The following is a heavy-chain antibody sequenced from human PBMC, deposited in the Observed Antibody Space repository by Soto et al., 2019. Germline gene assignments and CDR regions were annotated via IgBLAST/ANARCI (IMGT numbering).Heavy chain of an antibody. Sequence: GGSLRLSCASSGFIFSNFAMSWVRQAPGKGLEWVSSIGGTDDETFSADSVKGRFSISRDNINNRLYLQMNSLRAEDTAVYYCATDRVNFNSVWDHFDIWGLGTMVTVSS. CDR2: IGGTDDET. CDR3: ATDRVNFNSVWDHFDI. CDR1: GFIFSNFA. J-gene: IGHJ3*02. V-gene: IGHV3-23*01. D-gene: IGHD1-26*01.